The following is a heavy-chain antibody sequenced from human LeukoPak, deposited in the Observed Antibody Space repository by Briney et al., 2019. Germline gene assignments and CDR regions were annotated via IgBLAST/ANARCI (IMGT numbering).Heavy chain of an antibody. Sequence: GGSLRLSCAASGFTFSSYEMNWVRQAPGKGLEWVSYISSSGSTIYYADSVKGRFTISRDNAKNSLYLQMNSLRAEDTAVYYCARVGTYYDFWSGYQPGYWGQGTLVTVSS. V-gene: IGHV3-48*03. J-gene: IGHJ4*02. CDR2: ISSSGSTI. CDR1: GFTFSSYE. D-gene: IGHD3-3*01. CDR3: ARVGTYYDFWSGYQPGY.